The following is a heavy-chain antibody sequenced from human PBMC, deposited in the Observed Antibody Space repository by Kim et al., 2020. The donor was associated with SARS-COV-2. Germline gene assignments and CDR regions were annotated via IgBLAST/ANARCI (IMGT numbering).Heavy chain of an antibody. V-gene: IGHV4-59*01. CDR2: IYYSGST. J-gene: IGHJ6*02. CDR1: GGSISSYY. Sequence: SETLSLTRTVSGGSISSYYWSWIRQPPGKGLEWIGYIYYSGSTNYNPSLKSRVTISVDTSKNQFSLKLSSVTAADTAVYYCARSLWFGGYYYYGMDVWGQGTTVTVSS. D-gene: IGHD3-10*01. CDR3: ARSLWFGGYYYYGMDV.